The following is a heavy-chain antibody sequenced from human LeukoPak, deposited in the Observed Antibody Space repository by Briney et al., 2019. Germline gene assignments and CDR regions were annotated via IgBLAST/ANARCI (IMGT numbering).Heavy chain of an antibody. CDR1: GYSISSGYY. CDR3: ARHSGYSSGWGMGVYYYYMDV. CDR2: IYYSGST. D-gene: IGHD6-19*01. Sequence: SETLSLTCTVSGYSISSGYYWGWIRQPPGKGLEWIGSIYYSGSTYYNPSLKSRVTISVDTSKNQFSLKLSSVTAADTAVYYCARHSGYSSGWGMGVYYYYMDVWGKGTTVTISS. V-gene: IGHV4-38-2*02. J-gene: IGHJ6*03.